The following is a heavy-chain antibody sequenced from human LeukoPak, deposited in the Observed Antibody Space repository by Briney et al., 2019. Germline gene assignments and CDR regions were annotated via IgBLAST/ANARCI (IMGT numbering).Heavy chain of an antibody. CDR3: ARGQFQRDY. CDR1: GGSFSGYF. CDR2: VNHSGRT. J-gene: IGHJ4*02. Sequence: ASETLSLTCAVYGGSFSGYFWNWVRQPPGKGLEWIGEVNHSGRTNYNPSLKSRVTISVDPSKNQFSLNLRSVTAADTAVYYCARGQFQRDYWGQGTLVTVSS. V-gene: IGHV4-34*01.